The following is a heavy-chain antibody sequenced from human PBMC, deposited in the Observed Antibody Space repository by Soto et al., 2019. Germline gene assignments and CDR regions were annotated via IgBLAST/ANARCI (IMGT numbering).Heavy chain of an antibody. V-gene: IGHV3-21*06. CDR3: ATPYYFNH. Sequence: PGGSLRLSCAASGFTFSDYYMNWVRQAPGKGLEWLSSISDDSSYIDYADSLRGRFTVSRDNARNSLYLQIDSLGVEDTAVYYCATPYYFNHWGPGTLVTVSS. J-gene: IGHJ1*01. D-gene: IGHD3-16*01. CDR1: GFTFSDYY. CDR2: ISDDSSYI.